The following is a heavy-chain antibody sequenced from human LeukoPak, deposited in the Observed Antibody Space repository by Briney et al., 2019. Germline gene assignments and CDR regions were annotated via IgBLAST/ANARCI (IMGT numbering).Heavy chain of an antibody. Sequence: PAETLSLTCTVSGDSISSSSDYWGWIRHPPGKGLEWIGSIYYSGNTYYNPSLKSRVIISVDTSKNQFSLILNSVTAADTAVYYCARQSNTLTAGFDYWGQGTLVTVSS. D-gene: IGHD4-11*01. CDR2: IYYSGNT. V-gene: IGHV4-39*01. J-gene: IGHJ4*02. CDR3: ARQSNTLTAGFDY. CDR1: GDSISSSSDY.